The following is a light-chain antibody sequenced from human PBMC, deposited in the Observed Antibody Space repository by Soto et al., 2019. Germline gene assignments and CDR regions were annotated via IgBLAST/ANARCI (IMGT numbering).Light chain of an antibody. CDR1: SSDVGGYNY. CDR2: EVR. CDR3: ISYTSSSTLYV. Sequence: QSVLTQPASVSGSPGQSITISCTGTSSDVGGYNYVSWYQQRPGKAPKLMIYEVRNRPSGVSHRFSGSKSGNTASLTISGLQAEDEADYYCISYTSSSTLYVFGTGTKVTVL. V-gene: IGLV2-14*01. J-gene: IGLJ1*01.